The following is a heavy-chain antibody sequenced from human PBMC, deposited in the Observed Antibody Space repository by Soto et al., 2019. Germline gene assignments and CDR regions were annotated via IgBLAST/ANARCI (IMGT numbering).Heavy chain of an antibody. Sequence: QVQLVESGGGVVQPGRSLRLSCAASGFTFSTYGMHWVRQAPGTGLEWVAVISYDGSNQYYSDFVKGRFTISRDNSKKTLFLQKSSLRAEDTALYYCAKEKGKSGYTYSSYALDSRGQGTSVSVSS. V-gene: IGHV3-30*18. CDR3: AKEKGKSGYTYSSYALDS. CDR2: ISYDGSNQ. CDR1: GFTFSTYG. J-gene: IGHJ4*02. D-gene: IGHD5-18*01.